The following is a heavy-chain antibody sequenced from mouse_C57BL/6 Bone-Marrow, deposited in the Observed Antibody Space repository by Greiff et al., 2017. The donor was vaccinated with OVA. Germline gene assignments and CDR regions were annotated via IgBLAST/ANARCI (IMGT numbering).Heavy chain of an antibody. CDR3: ARDYGLAWFAY. CDR2: IYPRSGNT. J-gene: IGHJ3*01. V-gene: IGHV1-81*01. Sequence: QVQLQQSGAELARPGASVKLSCKASGYTFTSYGISWVKQRTGQGLEWIGEIYPRSGNTYYNEKFKGKATLTADKSSSTAYMELRSLTSEDAAVYFCARDYGLAWFAYWGQGTLVTVSA. D-gene: IGHD1-1*02. CDR1: GYTFTSYG.